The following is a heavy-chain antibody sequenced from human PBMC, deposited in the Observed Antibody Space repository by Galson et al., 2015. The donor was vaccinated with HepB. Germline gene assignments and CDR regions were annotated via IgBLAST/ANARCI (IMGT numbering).Heavy chain of an antibody. Sequence: DSVKGRFTISRDNSKNTLFLLMNSLRAEDTAVYYCARGPARPGYYYYGLDVWGQGTTVTVSS. D-gene: IGHD6-6*01. J-gene: IGHJ6*02. CDR3: ARGPARPGYYYYGLDV. V-gene: IGHV3-30*01.